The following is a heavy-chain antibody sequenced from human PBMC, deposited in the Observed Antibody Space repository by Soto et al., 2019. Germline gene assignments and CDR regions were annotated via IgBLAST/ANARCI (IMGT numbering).Heavy chain of an antibody. D-gene: IGHD3-16*01. V-gene: IGHV3-30*18. J-gene: IGHJ6*03. CDR3: AKDWGNRSYSDYMDV. CDR2: ISDDGTAK. Sequence: HGQLVESGGVVVQPVRALSLSCAASKFTFSVHWVRLAPGTGLDGVAFISDDGTAKYSGDSVKGRFSISREESKNTLYLQMDSLRREETAVYSCAKDWGNRSYSDYMDVWGEGTTVTVSS. CDR1: KFTFSV.